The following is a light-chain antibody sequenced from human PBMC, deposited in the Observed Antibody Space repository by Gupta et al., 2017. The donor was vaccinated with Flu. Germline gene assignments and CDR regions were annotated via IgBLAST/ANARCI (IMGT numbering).Light chain of an antibody. Sequence: EIVLTQSPGTLSVSPGERATLSCRASQSVDNNLAWYQQKPGQAPRVLIYGASVRATGVPARFSASGSDTEFTLTISSLQSEDFAVYYCQQYGYSEYSCGQGTRLDIK. CDR2: GAS. V-gene: IGKV3-15*01. CDR3: QQYGYSEYS. J-gene: IGKJ2*03. CDR1: QSVDNN.